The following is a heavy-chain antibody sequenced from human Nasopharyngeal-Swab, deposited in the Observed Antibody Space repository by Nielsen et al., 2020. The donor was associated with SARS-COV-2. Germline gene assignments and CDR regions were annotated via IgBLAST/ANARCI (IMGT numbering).Heavy chain of an antibody. J-gene: IGHJ4*02. D-gene: IGHD3-3*01. CDR3: ARGRNLGGYYFGYFDC. CDR1: GFTFRDYL. CDR2: IQQYASEL. Sequence: GESLKLSCAASGFTFRDYLLSWVRQAPGKGLEWVANIQQYASELYYVDSVKCRFTISRDNAKNSLYLQVNRLRAEDTAVYFCARGRNLGGYYFGYFDCWGQGTLVTVSS. V-gene: IGHV3-7*01.